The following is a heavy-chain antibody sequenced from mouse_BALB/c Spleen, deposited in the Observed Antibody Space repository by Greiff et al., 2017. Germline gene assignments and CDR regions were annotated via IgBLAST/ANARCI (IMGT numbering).Heavy chain of an antibody. V-gene: IGHV5-6-5*01. CDR3: ARIYYDYAWFAY. CDR1: GFTFSSYA. Sequence: EVQLVESGGGLVKPGGSLKLSCAASGFTFSSYAMSWVRQTPEKRLEWVASISSGDSTYYPDSVKGRFTISRDNARNILYLQMSSLRSEDTAMYYCARIYYDYAWFAYWGQGTLVTVSA. D-gene: IGHD2-4*01. CDR2: ISSGDST. J-gene: IGHJ3*01.